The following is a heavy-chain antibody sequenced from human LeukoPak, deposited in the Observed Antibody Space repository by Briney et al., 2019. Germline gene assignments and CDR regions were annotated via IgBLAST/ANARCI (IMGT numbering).Heavy chain of an antibody. J-gene: IGHJ4*02. CDR2: ISSSGSTI. Sequence: GSLRLSCAASGFTFSSYEMNWVRQAPGKGLEWVSYISSSGSTIYYADSVKGRFTISRDNAKNSLYLQMNSLRAKDTAVYYCARDPYYGDYVVWGQGTLVTVSS. D-gene: IGHD4-17*01. V-gene: IGHV3-48*03. CDR1: GFTFSSYE. CDR3: ARDPYYGDYVV.